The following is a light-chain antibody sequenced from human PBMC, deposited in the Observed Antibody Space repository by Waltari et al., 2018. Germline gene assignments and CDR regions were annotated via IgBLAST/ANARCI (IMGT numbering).Light chain of an antibody. CDR1: KLEDKY. V-gene: IGLV3-1*01. J-gene: IGLJ2*01. CDR3: QSWDSNIVV. Sequence: SYELTQPPSVSVSPGQTASITCSGRKLEDKYACWCQQKPGQSPVLVIYPDTKRPSGIPERFSGSNSGNTATLTISGTQAMDEADYYCQSWDSNIVVFGGGTKLTVL. CDR2: PDT.